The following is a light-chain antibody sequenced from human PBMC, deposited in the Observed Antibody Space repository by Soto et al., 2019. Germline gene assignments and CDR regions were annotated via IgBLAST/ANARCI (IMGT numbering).Light chain of an antibody. J-gene: IGKJ1*01. CDR1: QTINSTY. CDR2: GAS. Sequence: EIVLTQSPGTLSLSPGERATLSCRASQTINSTYLAWYQQKPGQAPRLLIYGASSRATGFPERFSGSGSGTDFTLTISGLEHEDFAVYFCQQYVTSPAWTFGQGTKVDIK. CDR3: QQYVTSPAWT. V-gene: IGKV3-20*01.